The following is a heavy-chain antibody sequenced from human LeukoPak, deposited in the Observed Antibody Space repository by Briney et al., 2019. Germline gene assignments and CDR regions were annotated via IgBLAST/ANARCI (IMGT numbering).Heavy chain of an antibody. CDR2: ISSSGCTK. J-gene: IGHJ4*02. V-gene: IGHV3-11*01. CDR3: ARDEGGYSSSWRPIDY. Sequence: GGSLRLSCAAPGFTFSDYYRSWIRQAPGKGREWGSYISSSGCTKYCADSVRGRFTISRDNAKNTLYVQVNGLRAEDTAVYYCARDEGGYSSSWRPIDYWGQGTLVTVSS. CDR1: GFTFSDYY. D-gene: IGHD6-13*01.